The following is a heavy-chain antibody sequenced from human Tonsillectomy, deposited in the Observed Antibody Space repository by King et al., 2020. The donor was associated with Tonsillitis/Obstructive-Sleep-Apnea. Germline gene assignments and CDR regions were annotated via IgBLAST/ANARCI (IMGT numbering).Heavy chain of an antibody. CDR1: GFTFSDHY. CDR2: SRNKANSYTT. J-gene: IGHJ6*03. Sequence: VQLVESGGGLVQPGGSLRLSCAVSGFTFSDHYMDWVRQAPGKGLEWVGRSRNKANSYTTEYAASVQGRFTISRDDSKHSLYLQMNSLKTEETAVYYCVRLTDYYEDYYYYHYMDVWGKGSTVTVSS. V-gene: IGHV3-72*01. D-gene: IGHD3-22*01. CDR3: VRLTDYYEDYYYYHYMDV.